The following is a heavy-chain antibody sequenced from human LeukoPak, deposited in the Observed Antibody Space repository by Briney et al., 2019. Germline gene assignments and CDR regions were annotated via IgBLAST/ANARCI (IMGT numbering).Heavy chain of an antibody. CDR1: GFTFDNYA. D-gene: IGHD5-12*01. V-gene: IGHV3-30*04. Sequence: PGGSLRLSCAASGFTFDNYAMHWVRQAPGKGLEWVTIISYDGSNKNYADSVKGRFTISRGNSKNTLYLQMNSLRTEDTAVYYCARGQSGYSGYDIFDYWGQGTLVTVSS. CDR2: ISYDGSNK. CDR3: ARGQSGYSGYDIFDY. J-gene: IGHJ4*02.